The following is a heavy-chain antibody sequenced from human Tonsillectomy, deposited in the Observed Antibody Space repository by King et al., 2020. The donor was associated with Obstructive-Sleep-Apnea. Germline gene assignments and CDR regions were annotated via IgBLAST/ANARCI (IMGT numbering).Heavy chain of an antibody. CDR2: ISYDGSNK. D-gene: IGHD3-22*01. CDR1: GFTFSSYG. J-gene: IGHJ4*02. CDR3: ANEKGAYYYDSSGYSDY. V-gene: IGHV3-30*18. Sequence: VQLVESGGGVVQPGRSLRLSCAASGFTFSSYGMHWVRQAPGKGLEWVAVISYDGSNKYYADSVKSRFTISRDNSKNTLYLQMNSLRAEDTAVYYCANEKGAYYYDSSGYSDYWGQGTLVTVSS.